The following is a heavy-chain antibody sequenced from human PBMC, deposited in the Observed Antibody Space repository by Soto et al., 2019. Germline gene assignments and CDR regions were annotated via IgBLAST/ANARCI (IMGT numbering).Heavy chain of an antibody. CDR3: VRDLNGSGDY. CDR1: GGSTTSDY. CDR2: IFHSLGA. D-gene: IGHD3-10*01. Sequence: KTSETLSLPCTVSGGSTTSDYWSWIRQPPGKGLEWLGYIFHSLGAKYNPSLGSRGTISLDTSKNQLSLSLRSVTAADTAIYFCVRDLNGSGDYWGQGTLVTVSS. V-gene: IGHV4-59*01. J-gene: IGHJ4*02.